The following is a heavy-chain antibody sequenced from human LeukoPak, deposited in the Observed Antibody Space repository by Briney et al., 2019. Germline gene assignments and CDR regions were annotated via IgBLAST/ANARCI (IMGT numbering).Heavy chain of an antibody. CDR3: AKIQWFGESTEY. J-gene: IGHJ4*02. CDR1: GLILSNYA. CDR2: LSGSGGST. V-gene: IGHV3-23*01. D-gene: IGHD3-10*01. Sequence: GGSLRLSCAASGLILSNYAMSWVRQAPGEGLEWVSSLSGSGGSTYYADSVEGRFTISRDNSKNTLYLQMNSLRAEDTAIYYCAKIQWFGESTEYWGQGTLVTVSS.